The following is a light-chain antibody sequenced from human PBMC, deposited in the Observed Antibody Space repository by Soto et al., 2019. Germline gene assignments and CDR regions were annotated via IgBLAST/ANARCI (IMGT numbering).Light chain of an antibody. J-gene: IGLJ2*01. V-gene: IGLV6-57*04. CDR2: KND. CDR1: SGSIASNH. Sequence: NFMLTQPHSVSESPGKTVTISCTRSSGSIASNHVQWYQQRPGSAPTTVIYKNDQRPSGVPDRFSGSIDSSSNSVSLTISGLKTEDEADYYCQSYDDNSVVFGGGTKLTVL. CDR3: QSYDDNSVV.